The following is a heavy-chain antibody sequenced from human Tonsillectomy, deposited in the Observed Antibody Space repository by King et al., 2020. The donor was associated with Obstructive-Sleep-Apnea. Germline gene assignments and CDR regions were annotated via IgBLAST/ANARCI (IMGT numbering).Heavy chain of an antibody. J-gene: IGHJ6*02. CDR1: GFSFSSYA. Sequence: VQLVESGGGVVQPGRSLRPSCAVSGFSFSSYAMHWVRQAPGKGLEWVAVISYDGSNKHYADSVKGRFTISRDNSKNTLYLQMNSLRAEDTAVYYCARRRVRGATYYYGMDVWGQGTTVTVSS. V-gene: IGHV3-30-3*01. CDR3: ARRRVRGATYYYGMDV. D-gene: IGHD3-10*01. CDR2: ISYDGSNK.